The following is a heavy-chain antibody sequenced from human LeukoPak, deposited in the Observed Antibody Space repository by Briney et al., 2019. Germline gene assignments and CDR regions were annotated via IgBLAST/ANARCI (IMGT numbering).Heavy chain of an antibody. D-gene: IGHD2-15*01. J-gene: IGHJ4*02. V-gene: IGHV1-2*02. CDR3: ARDERYCNGDNHYPDLGY. CDR2: INPNTGAT. Sequence: GASVKVSCKASGYTFTGYYMSWVPQAPGQGLEWMGWINPNTGATKYGQNFQGRVTLTRDTSIRTTFMELSSLRSDDTAVYYCARDERYCNGDNHYPDLGYWGQGTLVTVSS. CDR1: GYTFTGYY.